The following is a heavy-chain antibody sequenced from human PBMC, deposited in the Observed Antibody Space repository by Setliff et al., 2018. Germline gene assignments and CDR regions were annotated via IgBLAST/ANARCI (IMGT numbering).Heavy chain of an antibody. CDR3: ARDLGAIFRYGLDV. CDR1: GLSYINDW. Sequence: SLRLSCTASGLSYINDWVSWVRQAPGKGLEWLASINPHGSEKYYADSVKGRFTISRDNAKNSLSLQMNNLRTEDTAVYYCARDLGAIFRYGLDVWGQGTTVTSP. D-gene: IGHD3-16*01. J-gene: IGHJ6*02. CDR2: INPHGSEK. V-gene: IGHV3-7*01.